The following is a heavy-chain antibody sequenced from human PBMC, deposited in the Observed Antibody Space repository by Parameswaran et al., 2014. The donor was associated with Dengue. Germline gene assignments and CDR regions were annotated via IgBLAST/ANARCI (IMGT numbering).Heavy chain of an antibody. Sequence: RWIRQPQEGLEWVSAISGSGGSTYYADSVKGRFTISRDNSKNTLYLQMNSLRAEDTAVYYCAKRANYDILTGYYLYIDYWGQGTLVTVSS. CDR3: AKRANYDILTGYYLYIDY. J-gene: IGHJ4*02. CDR2: ISGSGGST. V-gene: IGHV3-23*01. D-gene: IGHD3-9*01.